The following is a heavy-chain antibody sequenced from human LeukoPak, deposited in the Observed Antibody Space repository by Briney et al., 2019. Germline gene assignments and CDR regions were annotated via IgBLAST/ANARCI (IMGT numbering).Heavy chain of an antibody. J-gene: IGHJ6*03. CDR1: GFSFSSYS. D-gene: IGHD2-15*01. Sequence: GGSLRLSCAASGFSFSSYSMNWVRQAPGKGLEWVSSISTSSSYIYYADSVKGRFTISRDNAKNSLYLQMNSLRAEDTALYYCARERGCSGGSCYSRDYYYYYMDVWGKGTTVTVSS. CDR3: ARERGCSGGSCYSRDYYYYYMDV. V-gene: IGHV3-21*04. CDR2: ISTSSSYI.